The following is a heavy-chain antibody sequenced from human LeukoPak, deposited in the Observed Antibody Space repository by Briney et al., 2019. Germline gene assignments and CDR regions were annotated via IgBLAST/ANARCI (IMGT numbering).Heavy chain of an antibody. V-gene: IGHV3-23*01. J-gene: IGHJ4*02. CDR1: GFTFSSYA. Sequence: PGGSLRLSCAASGFTFSSYAMSWVRQAPGKGLEWVSAISGSGGSTYYADSVKGRFTISRDNSKNTLYLHMNSLRAEDTAVYYCAKDLSKTFLEWLSPSYYFDYWGQGTLVTVSS. D-gene: IGHD3-3*02. CDR3: AKDLSKTFLEWLSPSYYFDY. CDR2: ISGSGGST.